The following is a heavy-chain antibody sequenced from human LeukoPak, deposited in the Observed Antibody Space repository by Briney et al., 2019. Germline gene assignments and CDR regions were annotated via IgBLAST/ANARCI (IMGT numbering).Heavy chain of an antibody. Sequence: GGSLRLSCAASGFSVSDNGMSWVRQAPGKGLEWVSGIVGGDGGTYYADSVKGRFIISRDNSKNTLYVQMNSLRAEDTAIYYCAGDRTAVAGFNWFDLWGPGTQVAVSS. D-gene: IGHD6-19*01. V-gene: IGHV3-23*01. CDR1: GFSVSDNG. CDR2: IVGGDGGT. CDR3: AGDRTAVAGFNWFDL. J-gene: IGHJ5*02.